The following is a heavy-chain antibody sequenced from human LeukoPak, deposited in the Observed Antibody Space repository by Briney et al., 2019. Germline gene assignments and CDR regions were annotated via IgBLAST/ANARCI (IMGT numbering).Heavy chain of an antibody. D-gene: IGHD2-2*01. V-gene: IGHV1-2*02. CDR1: GYTFTAYY. J-gene: IGHJ3*01. CDR3: ASKGDGSCSSSRCQGAFDF. CDR2: INPNSGDT. Sequence: ASVKVSCKPSGYTFTAYYMHLVRQAPGQGLEWMGWINPNSGDTKYAENFQDRVTMTWDTSVSTAYMELGSLTSDDTAVYYCASKGDGSCSSSRCQGAFDFWGRGSMVTVSS.